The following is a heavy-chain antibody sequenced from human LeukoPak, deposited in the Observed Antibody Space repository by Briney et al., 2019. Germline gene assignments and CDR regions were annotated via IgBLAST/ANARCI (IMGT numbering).Heavy chain of an antibody. CDR1: GYTLTDYY. D-gene: IGHD3-16*01. J-gene: IGHJ4*01. CDR3: ARGRRILGGPENAGDFFDF. Sequence: ASVKASCKASGYTLTDYYLHWGRQAPGQGLKWMGCINPNSGATHYAQSFQARVTMTRDTSIASSYMELTGLESDDTAVYYCARGRRILGGPENAGDFFDFWGQGSVVTVSS. CDR2: INPNSGAT. V-gene: IGHV1-2*02.